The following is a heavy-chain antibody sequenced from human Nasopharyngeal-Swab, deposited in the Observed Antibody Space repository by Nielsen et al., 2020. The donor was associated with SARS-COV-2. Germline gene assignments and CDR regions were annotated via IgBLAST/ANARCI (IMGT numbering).Heavy chain of an antibody. V-gene: IGHV4-39*07. D-gene: IGHD3-3*01. J-gene: IGHJ3*02. CDR1: TFSNYW. CDR3: ARDSGTRQYYDFWSGYDAYAFDI. CDR2: FYYSGST. Sequence: TFSNYWMGWIRQPPGKGLEWIGSFYYSGSTNYNPSLKSRVTISVDTSKNQFSLKLSSVTAADTAVYYCARDSGTRQYYDFWSGYDAYAFDIWGQGTMVTVSS.